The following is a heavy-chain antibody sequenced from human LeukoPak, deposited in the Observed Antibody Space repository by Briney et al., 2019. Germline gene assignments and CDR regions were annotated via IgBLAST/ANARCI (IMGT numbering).Heavy chain of an antibody. CDR1: GFTLSSYA. CDR3: AKYAGGLVS. J-gene: IGHJ5*02. Sequence: GGSLRLSCAASGFTLSSYAMSWVRQAPGKGLEWVSAISGGGGSTYYTDSVKGRFTISRDNPKNTLYLQINSLRAEDTAVYYCAKYAGGLVSWGQGTLVTVSS. V-gene: IGHV3-23*01. CDR2: ISGGGGST. D-gene: IGHD2-21*01.